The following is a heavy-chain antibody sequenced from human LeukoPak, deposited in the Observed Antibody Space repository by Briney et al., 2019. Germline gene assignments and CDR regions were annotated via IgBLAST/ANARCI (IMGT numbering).Heavy chain of an antibody. Sequence: ASVKVSCKASGYTFTSYGISWVRQAPGQGLEWMGWLSAYNGNTKYAQKLQGRVTMTTDTSTSTAYMELTSLRSDDTAVYYCARGTFVVVPAAILIHWGQGTLVTVSS. CDR1: GYTFTSYG. CDR2: LSAYNGNT. V-gene: IGHV1-18*01. D-gene: IGHD2-2*02. CDR3: ARGTFVVVPAAILIH. J-gene: IGHJ4*02.